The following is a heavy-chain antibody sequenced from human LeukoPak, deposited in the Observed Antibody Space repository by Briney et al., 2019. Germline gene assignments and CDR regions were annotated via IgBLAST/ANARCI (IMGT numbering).Heavy chain of an antibody. CDR1: VYTFISYD. V-gene: IGHV1-8*01. CDR2: INPNSGNT. Sequence: ASVTVSSMPSVYTFISYDINWVRQATGQGGEWMGWINPNSGNTGFAEKFQGRVTMTRNTSISTAYMELRSLRSEDTAVYYCARGPTQVVVLGYYYMDVWGKGTTVTVSS. J-gene: IGHJ6*03. CDR3: ARGPTQVVVLGYYYMDV. D-gene: IGHD2-2*01.